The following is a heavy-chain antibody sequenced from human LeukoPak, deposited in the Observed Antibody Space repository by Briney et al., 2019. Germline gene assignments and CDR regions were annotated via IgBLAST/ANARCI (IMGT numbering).Heavy chain of an antibody. Sequence: GGSLRLSCAASGFTFSSSAMSWVRQAPGKGLEWVSAISNNGGYTYYADSVQGRFIISRDNSKSTLCLQMNSLRAEDTAVYYCAKQLGYCSDGSCYFPYWGQGTLVTVSS. V-gene: IGHV3-23*01. CDR2: ISNNGGYT. CDR3: AKQLGYCSDGSCYFPY. D-gene: IGHD2-15*01. CDR1: GFTFSSSA. J-gene: IGHJ4*02.